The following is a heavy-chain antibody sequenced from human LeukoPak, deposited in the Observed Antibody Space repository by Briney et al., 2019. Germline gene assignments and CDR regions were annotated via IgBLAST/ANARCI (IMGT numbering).Heavy chain of an antibody. J-gene: IGHJ6*03. CDR3: ARRLGGLYYYYMDV. V-gene: IGHV4-34*01. Sequence: SETLSLTCAVYGGSFSGYYWSWIRQPPGKGLEWIGNIYYSGSTYYNPSLKSRVTISVDTSKNQFSLKLSSVTAADTAVYYCARRLGGLYYYYMDVWGKGTTVTVSS. CDR2: IYYSGST. CDR1: GGSFSGYY. D-gene: IGHD3-16*01.